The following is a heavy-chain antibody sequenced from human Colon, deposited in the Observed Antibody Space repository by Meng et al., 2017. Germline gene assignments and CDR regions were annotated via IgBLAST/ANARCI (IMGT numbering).Heavy chain of an antibody. V-gene: IGHV4-4*02. CDR1: GGSISSSNW. CDR3: ARNSAAGVDY. J-gene: IGHJ4*02. Sequence: QVAVLESGPGLVRRSGPISFTCAVSGGSISSSNWWRWVRQPPGKGLEWIGEIYHSGRPNYNPSLKSRVPISVDKSKNQFSLKLSSVTAADTAVYYCARNSAAGVDYWGQGTLVTVSS. CDR2: IYHSGRP. D-gene: IGHD6-13*01.